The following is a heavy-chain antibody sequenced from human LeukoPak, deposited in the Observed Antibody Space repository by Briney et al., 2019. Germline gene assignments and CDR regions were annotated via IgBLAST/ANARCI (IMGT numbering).Heavy chain of an antibody. V-gene: IGHV4-34*01. D-gene: IGHD3-3*01. Sequence: KPSETLSLTCAVYGGSFSGYYWSWIRQPPGKGLEWIGEINHSGSTNYNPSLKSRVTISVDTSKNQFSLKLSSVTAADTAVYYCARAFTIFGGVIPLYYRDVWGKGTTVTVSS. J-gene: IGHJ6*03. CDR1: GGSFSGYY. CDR3: ARAFTIFGGVIPLYYRDV. CDR2: INHSGST.